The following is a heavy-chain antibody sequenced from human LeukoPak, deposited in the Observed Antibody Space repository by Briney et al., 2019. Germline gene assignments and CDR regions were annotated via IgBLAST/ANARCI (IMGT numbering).Heavy chain of an antibody. Sequence: PSETLSLTCNVSGGSISSYYWSWIRQPPGKGLEWIGYIYYSGSTNYNPSLKSRVTISVDTSKNQFSLKLSSVTAADTAVYYCASTRRGAAALDYWGQGTLVTVSS. CDR2: IYYSGST. D-gene: IGHD6-13*01. CDR3: ASTRRGAAALDY. J-gene: IGHJ4*02. V-gene: IGHV4-59*01. CDR1: GGSISSYY.